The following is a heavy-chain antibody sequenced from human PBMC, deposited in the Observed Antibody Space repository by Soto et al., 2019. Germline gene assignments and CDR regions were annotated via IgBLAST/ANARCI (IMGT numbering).Heavy chain of an antibody. D-gene: IGHD1-7*01. V-gene: IGHV4-59*01. Sequence: SETLSLTCTVSGGSISSYYWSWIRQPPGKGLEWIGYIYYSGSTNYNPSLKSRVTISVDTSKNQFSLKLSSVTAADTAVYYCAREDNWNYTYDYWGQGTLVTVSS. CDR1: GGSISSYY. CDR3: AREDNWNYTYDY. CDR2: IYYSGST. J-gene: IGHJ4*02.